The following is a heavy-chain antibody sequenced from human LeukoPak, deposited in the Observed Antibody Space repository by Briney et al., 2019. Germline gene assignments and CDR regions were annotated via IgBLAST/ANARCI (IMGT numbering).Heavy chain of an antibody. CDR2: ISYDGSNK. Sequence: GRSLRLSCAASGFTFSSYAMHWVRQAPGKGPEWVAVISYDGSNKYYADSVKGRFTISRDNSKNTLYLQMNSLRAEDTAVYYCARGKGAVRGVIRYYYYGMDVWGQGTTVTVSS. J-gene: IGHJ6*02. D-gene: IGHD3-10*01. V-gene: IGHV3-30*04. CDR3: ARGKGAVRGVIRYYYYGMDV. CDR1: GFTFSSYA.